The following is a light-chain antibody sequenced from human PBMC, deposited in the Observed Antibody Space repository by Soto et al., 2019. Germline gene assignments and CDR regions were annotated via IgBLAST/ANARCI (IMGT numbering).Light chain of an antibody. CDR1: QSISSW. Sequence: DIQMTQSPSTLSASVGDRVTITCRASQSISSWLTWYQQKPGKAPKLLIYDASSLESGVPSRFSGSGSGTEFTLTISSLQPDDLATYYCQQYNIYPFTFGPGTKVDIK. V-gene: IGKV1-5*01. CDR2: DAS. J-gene: IGKJ3*01. CDR3: QQYNIYPFT.